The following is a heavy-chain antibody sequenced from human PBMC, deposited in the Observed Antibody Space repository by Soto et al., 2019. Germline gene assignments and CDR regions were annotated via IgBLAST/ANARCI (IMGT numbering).Heavy chain of an antibody. V-gene: IGHV3-74*01. CDR1: GFTFSSYW. CDR3: TRSITGYSYADT. Sequence: EVQLVESGGGLVQPGGSLRLSCATSGFTFSSYWMHWVRQAPGKGLVWVSRINSDGSSTVYVDSVKGRFTISRDNAKSTLYLQMHSLRAEDTAVYYCTRSITGYSYADTWGQGTLVTVSS. D-gene: IGHD5-18*01. CDR2: INSDGSST. J-gene: IGHJ5*02.